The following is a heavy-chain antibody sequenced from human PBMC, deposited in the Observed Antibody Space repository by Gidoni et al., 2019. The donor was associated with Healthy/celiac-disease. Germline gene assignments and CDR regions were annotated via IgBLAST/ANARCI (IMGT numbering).Heavy chain of an antibody. CDR3: TTLFCYYDSSVDLVPSFDY. CDR1: GLTFSNAW. CDR2: SKSKPDGLTT. V-gene: IGHV3-15*01. Sequence: EVQLVESGGGLVKHGGSLRLSCAASGLTFSNAWMSWVRLAPGRGQELFGRSKSKPDGLTTDFAAPVKCRFTISRDYSQNTLYLQMNSLKTEDTAVYYCTTLFCYYDSSVDLVPSFDYCGQGTLVTVSS. J-gene: IGHJ4*02. D-gene: IGHD3-22*01.